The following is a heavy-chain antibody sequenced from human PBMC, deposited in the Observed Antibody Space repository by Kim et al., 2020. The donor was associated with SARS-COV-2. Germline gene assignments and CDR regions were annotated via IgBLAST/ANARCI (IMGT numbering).Heavy chain of an antibody. D-gene: IGHD2-8*01. CDR2: TTTTGGVI. CDR3: ARELVSTGGDACDA. Sequence: GGSLRLSCVVSGFTFSNYEMNWYRQAQGKGLEWLSYTTTTGGVIFYADSVKGRFTTFRDNARNSLYLQMNSLRVEDTGLYYCARELVSTGGDACDAWGQGTMVTVSS. CDR1: GFTFSNYE. J-gene: IGHJ3*01. V-gene: IGHV3-48*03.